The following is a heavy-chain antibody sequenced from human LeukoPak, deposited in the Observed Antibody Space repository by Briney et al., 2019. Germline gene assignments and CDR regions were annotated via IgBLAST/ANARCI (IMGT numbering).Heavy chain of an antibody. CDR1: GGTFSSYA. J-gene: IGHJ3*02. CDR3: AREGVDAFDI. Sequence: ASVKVSRKPSGGTFSSYAISWGRQAPEQGLEWMGGIIPIFGTANYAQKFQGRVTITTDESTSTAYMELSSLRSEDTAVYYCAREGVDAFDIWGQGTMVTVSS. CDR2: IIPIFGTA. V-gene: IGHV1-69*05. D-gene: IGHD3-16*01.